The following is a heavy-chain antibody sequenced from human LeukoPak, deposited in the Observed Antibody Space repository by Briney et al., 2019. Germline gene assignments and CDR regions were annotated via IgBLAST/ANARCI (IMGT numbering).Heavy chain of an antibody. Sequence: SETLSLTCAVYGGSFSGYYWSWIRQPPGKGLEWIGEINHSGSTNFNPSLKSRVTISVDTSKNQFSLKLSSVTAADTAVYYCARLSLAVIHYYYDGMDVWGKGTTVTVSS. D-gene: IGHD6-19*01. V-gene: IGHV4-34*01. CDR3: ARLSLAVIHYYYDGMDV. CDR2: INHSGST. J-gene: IGHJ6*04. CDR1: GGSFSGYY.